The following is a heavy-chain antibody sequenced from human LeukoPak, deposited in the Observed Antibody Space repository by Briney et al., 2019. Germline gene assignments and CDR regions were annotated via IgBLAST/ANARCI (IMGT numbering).Heavy chain of an antibody. CDR1: GFTFSSYS. CDR2: ISSSSSYI. CDR3: ASTTGETDAFDI. J-gene: IGHJ3*02. V-gene: IGHV3-21*01. Sequence: PGGSLRLSCAASGFTFSSYSMTWVRQAPGKGLEWVSSISSSSSYIYYADSVKGRFTISRDNAKNSLYLQMNSLRAEDTAVYYCASTTGETDAFDIWGQGTMVTVSS. D-gene: IGHD7-27*01.